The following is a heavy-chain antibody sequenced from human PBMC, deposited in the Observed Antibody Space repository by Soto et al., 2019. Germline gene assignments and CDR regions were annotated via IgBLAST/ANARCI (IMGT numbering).Heavy chain of an antibody. D-gene: IGHD3-3*01. CDR3: ARGDFWSGYYNY. CDR1: GGSISSSSYY. CDR2: IYYSGST. Sequence: AETLSLTCTVFGGSISSSSYYWVWIRLPPGKGLEWIGSIYYSGSTYYNPSLKSRVTISVDTSKNQFSLNLSSVTAADTAVYYCARGDFWSGYYNYWGQGTLVTVSS. J-gene: IGHJ4*01. V-gene: IGHV4-39*01.